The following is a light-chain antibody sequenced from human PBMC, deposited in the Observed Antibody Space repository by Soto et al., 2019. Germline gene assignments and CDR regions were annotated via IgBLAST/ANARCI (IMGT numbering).Light chain of an antibody. Sequence: QSVLTQPPSVSGAPGQRVTISCTGSSSNIGADYDVHWYQQLPGTAPKLLISRNSNRPSGVPDRFSGSKSGTSASLAITGLQAEDEADYYCQSYDSRLSGFYVFGSGTKLTV. V-gene: IGLV1-40*01. CDR1: SSNIGADYD. CDR3: QSYDSRLSGFYV. CDR2: RNS. J-gene: IGLJ1*01.